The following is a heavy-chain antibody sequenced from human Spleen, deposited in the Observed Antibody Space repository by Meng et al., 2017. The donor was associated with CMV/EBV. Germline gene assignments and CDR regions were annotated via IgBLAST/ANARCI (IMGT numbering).Heavy chain of an antibody. Sequence: SGPTLVKPTQTLTLTCTLSGVSLTTRRMRVSWIRQPPGKGLEWLARIDWDDDKDYTASLKTRLTISKDTSKNQVVLTMTNVDPVDTATYYCARSYYSDSSGFSGFDYWGQGTLVTVSS. V-gene: IGHV2-70D*14. CDR3: ARSYYSDSSGFSGFDY. CDR1: GVSLTTRRMR. J-gene: IGHJ4*02. CDR2: IDWDDDK. D-gene: IGHD3-22*01.